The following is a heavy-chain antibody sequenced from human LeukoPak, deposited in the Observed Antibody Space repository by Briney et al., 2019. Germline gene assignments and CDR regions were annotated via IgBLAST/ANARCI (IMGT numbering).Heavy chain of an antibody. D-gene: IGHD6-6*01. Sequence: MASETLSFTCAVYGGSFSGYYWSWIPQPPGNGLERIGEINHSGSTNYNPPLKSRVTISVDTFKNQYSLKLSPVTAAAAALYYWAREPPLYCSSSDFDYWGQGTLVTVSS. CDR2: INHSGST. J-gene: IGHJ4*02. V-gene: IGHV4-34*01. CDR3: AREPPLYCSSSDFDY. CDR1: GGSFSGYY.